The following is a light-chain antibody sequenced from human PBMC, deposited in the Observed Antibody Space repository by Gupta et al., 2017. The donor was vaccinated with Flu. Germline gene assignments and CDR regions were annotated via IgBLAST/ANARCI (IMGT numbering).Light chain of an antibody. CDR2: KAS. J-gene: IGKJ1*01. Sequence: DIHMTQSPSTLSASVGDRVTITCRASQSISSWLAWYQQKPGKAPKLLIYKASSLESGVPSRFSGSGSGTEFTLTISSLQPDDFATYYCKQYNSYPWTFGQGTKVEIK. CDR1: QSISSW. CDR3: KQYNSYPWT. V-gene: IGKV1-5*03.